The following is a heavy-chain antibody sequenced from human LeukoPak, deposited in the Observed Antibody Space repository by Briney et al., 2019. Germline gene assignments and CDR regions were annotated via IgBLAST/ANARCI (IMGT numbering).Heavy chain of an antibody. D-gene: IGHD6-19*01. J-gene: IGHJ4*02. V-gene: IGHV1-18*01. CDR1: GYTFTSYG. CDR3: ARDVPGGSGWYPQRRCFDY. CDR2: ISAYNGNT. Sequence: ASVKVSCKASGYTFTSYGISWVRQAPGQGLEWMGWISAYNGNTNYAQKLQGRVTMTTDTSTSTAYMELRSLRSDDTAVYCCARDVPGGSGWYPQRRCFDYWGQGTLVTVSS.